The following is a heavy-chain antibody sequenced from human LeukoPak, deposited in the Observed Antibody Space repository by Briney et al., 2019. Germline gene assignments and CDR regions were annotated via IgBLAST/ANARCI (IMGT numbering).Heavy chain of an antibody. J-gene: IGHJ4*02. V-gene: IGHV3-30-3*01. CDR1: GFTFSRYA. D-gene: IGHD3-22*01. CDR2: ISYDGSNI. Sequence: GGSLRLSCAASGFTFSRYAMHWVRQATGKALEWVAVISYDGSNIYYAHSVKGRFTISRDSSKNTLYLQMNSLRAEDTAVYYCASHYDTSGYHYFDFRGQGTLVTVSS. CDR3: ASHYDTSGYHYFDF.